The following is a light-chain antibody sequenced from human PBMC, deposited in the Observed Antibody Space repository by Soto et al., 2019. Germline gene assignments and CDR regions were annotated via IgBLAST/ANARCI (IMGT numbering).Light chain of an antibody. CDR1: QTISTS. CDR3: QQYGTSSRT. CDR2: LAS. V-gene: IGKV1-5*03. Sequence: DIQMTQSPSTLSAFVGDRFTITCRASQTISTSLAWYQQKPGKAPKLLIYLASTLQSGVPARFSGSGSATEFTLSISSLQPDDFATYYCQQYGTSSRTFGQGTKVDI. J-gene: IGKJ1*01.